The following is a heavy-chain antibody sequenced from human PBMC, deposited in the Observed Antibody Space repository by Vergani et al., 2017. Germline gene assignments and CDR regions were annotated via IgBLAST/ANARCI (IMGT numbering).Heavy chain of an antibody. Sequence: EVQLVESGGGLVQPGRSLRLSCAASGFTFDDYAMHWVRQAPGKGLEWVSGISWNSGSIGYADSVKGRFTISRDNAKNSLYLQMNSLRAEDTALYYCAKVYLSSSSAVGDAFDIWGQGTMVTVSS. J-gene: IGHJ3*02. D-gene: IGHD6-6*01. V-gene: IGHV3-9*01. CDR2: ISWNSGSI. CDR1: GFTFDDYA. CDR3: AKVYLSSSSAVGDAFDI.